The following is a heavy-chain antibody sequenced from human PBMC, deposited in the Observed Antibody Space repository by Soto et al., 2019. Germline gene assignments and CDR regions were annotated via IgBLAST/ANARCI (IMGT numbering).Heavy chain of an antibody. CDR1: GGSFSGYC. D-gene: IGHD6-13*01. V-gene: IGHV4-34*01. J-gene: IGHJ4*02. CDR3: ARGPKGYSSTWYVD. Sequence: QVQLQQWGAGLLKPSETLSLTCAVYGGSFSGYCWSWIRQPPGKGLEWIGEINHSGSTNYNPSLKSRVTISVDTSKTQFSLKLSSVTAADTAVYYCARGPKGYSSTWYVDWGQGTLVTVSS. CDR2: INHSGST.